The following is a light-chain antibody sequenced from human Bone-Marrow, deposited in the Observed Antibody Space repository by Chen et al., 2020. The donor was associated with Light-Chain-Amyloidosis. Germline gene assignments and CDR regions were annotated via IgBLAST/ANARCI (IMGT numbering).Light chain of an antibody. V-gene: IGKV4-1*01. CDR3: QQYHTTAYT. CDR1: QSVLFSSNNKNY. Sequence: DIVMTQSPDPLAGSLGERATINCKSSQSVLFSSNNKNYLSWYQQKPGQPPKLLIYWASTRESGVPDRFSGSGSGTDFTLTISSLQAEDVAVYYCQQYHTTAYTFGQGTKLEIK. J-gene: IGKJ2*01. CDR2: WAS.